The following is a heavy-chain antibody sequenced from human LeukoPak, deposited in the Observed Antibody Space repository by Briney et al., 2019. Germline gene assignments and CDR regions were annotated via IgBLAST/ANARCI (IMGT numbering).Heavy chain of an antibody. D-gene: IGHD3-9*01. CDR3: ARDWMYYDILTGYYTAPALDY. J-gene: IGHJ4*02. V-gene: IGHV1-46*01. CDR1: GYTFTGYY. CDR2: INPSGGST. Sequence: ASVKVSCKASGYTFTGYYMHWVRQAPGQGLEWMGIINPSGGSTSYAQKFQGRVTMTTDTSTSTAYMELRSLRSDDTAVYYCARDWMYYDILTGYYTAPALDYWGQGTLVTVSS.